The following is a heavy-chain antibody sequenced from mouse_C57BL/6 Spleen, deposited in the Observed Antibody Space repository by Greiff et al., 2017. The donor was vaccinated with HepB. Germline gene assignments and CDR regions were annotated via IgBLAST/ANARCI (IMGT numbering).Heavy chain of an antibody. CDR1: GFTFSSYG. CDR3: ARHERNEGLDWFDY. D-gene: IGHD4-1*01. CDR2: ISSGGSYT. V-gene: IGHV5-6*02. Sequence: DVMLVESGGDLVKPGGSLKLSCAASGFTFSSYGMSWVRQTPDKRLEWVATISSGGSYTYYPDSVKGRFTISRDNAKNTLYLQMSSLKSEDTAMYYCARHERNEGLDWFDYWGQGTTLTVSS. J-gene: IGHJ2*01.